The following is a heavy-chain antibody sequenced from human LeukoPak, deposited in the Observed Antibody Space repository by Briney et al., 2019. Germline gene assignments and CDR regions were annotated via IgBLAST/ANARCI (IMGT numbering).Heavy chain of an antibody. CDR2: ISAYNGNT. CDR3: ARDLTYYDVLTGYGGVDY. V-gene: IGHV1-18*01. Sequence: ASVKVSCKASGYAFTSYGISWVRQAPGQGLEWMGWISAYNGNTNYAQKLQGRVTMTTETSTSTAYMELRSLRPDDTAVYYCARDLTYYDVLTGYGGVDYWGQGTLVTVSS. D-gene: IGHD3-9*01. J-gene: IGHJ4*02. CDR1: GYAFTSYG.